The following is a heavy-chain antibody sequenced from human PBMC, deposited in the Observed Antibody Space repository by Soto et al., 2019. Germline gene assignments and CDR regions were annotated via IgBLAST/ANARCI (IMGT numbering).Heavy chain of an antibody. CDR3: VKDSTFYDILTGYYSTNFFHP. D-gene: IGHD3-9*01. J-gene: IGHJ5*02. CDR1: GFTFSEYS. CDR2: ISSDGDIT. V-gene: IGHV3-64D*06. Sequence: GGSLRLSCSASGFTFSEYSMHWVRQAPGKGLQYVSTISSDGDITYYADSVKGRFTISRDNSKNTLYLQMNSLRPEDTAVYYCVKDSTFYDILTGYYSTNFFHPWGQGTLVTVSS.